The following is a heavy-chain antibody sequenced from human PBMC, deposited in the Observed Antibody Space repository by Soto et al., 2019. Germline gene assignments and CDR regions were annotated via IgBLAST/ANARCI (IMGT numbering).Heavy chain of an antibody. CDR1: GFTFSRFE. CDR3: TRAAWFPYLSFY. V-gene: IGHV3-48*03. CDR2: ISSSGSAA. D-gene: IGHD3-10*01. Sequence: GGSLRLSCAASGFTFSRFELHWVRQAPGKGLEWISYISSSGSAAYYASSVEGRFTISRDNANNSVYLQMDSLRAEDTALYYCTRAAWFPYLSFYWGQGALVTVSS. J-gene: IGHJ4*02.